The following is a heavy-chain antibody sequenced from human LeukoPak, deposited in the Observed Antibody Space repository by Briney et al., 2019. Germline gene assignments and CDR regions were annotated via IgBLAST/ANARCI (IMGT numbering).Heavy chain of an antibody. CDR2: ISAYNGNT. CDR3: AKAAYDILTGYSSFFDY. CDR1: GYTFTSYG. J-gene: IGHJ4*02. Sequence: ASVKVSCKASGYTFTSYGISWVRQAPGQGLEWMGWISAYNGNTNYAQKLQGRVTMTTDTSTSTAYMELRSLRSDDTAVYFWAKAAYDILTGYSSFFDYWGQGTLVTVSS. V-gene: IGHV1-18*01. D-gene: IGHD3-9*01.